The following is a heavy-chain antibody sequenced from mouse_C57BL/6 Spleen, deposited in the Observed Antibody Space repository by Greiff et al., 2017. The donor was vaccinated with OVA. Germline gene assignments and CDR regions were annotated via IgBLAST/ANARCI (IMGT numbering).Heavy chain of an antibody. V-gene: IGHV5-4*03. Sequence: EVKVVESGGGLVKPGGSLKLSCAASGFTFSSYAMSWVRQTPEKRLEWVATISDGGSYTYYPDNVKGRFTISRDNAKNNLYLQMSHLKSEDTAMYYCARVDFYYDYDWFAYWGQGTLVTVSA. CDR3: ARVDFYYDYDWFAY. CDR1: GFTFSSYA. CDR2: ISDGGSYT. D-gene: IGHD2-4*01. J-gene: IGHJ3*01.